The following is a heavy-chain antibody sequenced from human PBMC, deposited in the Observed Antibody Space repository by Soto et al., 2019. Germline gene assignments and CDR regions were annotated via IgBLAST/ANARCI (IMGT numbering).Heavy chain of an antibody. V-gene: IGHV4-34*01. D-gene: IGHD5-12*01. CDR3: APGLSGGGYSATLKNDY. CDR1: GGSFSGYY. J-gene: IGHJ4*02. CDR2: INHSGST. Sequence: SETLSLTCAVYGGSFSGYYWSWIRQPPGKGLEWIGEINHSGSTNYNPSLKSRVTISVDTSKNQFSLKLSSVTAADTAVYYCAPGLSGGGYSATLKNDYWGQGTLVTVSS.